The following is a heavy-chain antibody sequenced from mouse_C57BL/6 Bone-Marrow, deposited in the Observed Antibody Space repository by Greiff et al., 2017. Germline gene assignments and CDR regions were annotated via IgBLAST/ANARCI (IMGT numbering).Heavy chain of an antibody. CDR2: IYPRSGNT. J-gene: IGHJ3*01. CDR1: GYTFTSYG. V-gene: IGHV1-81*01. D-gene: IGHD1-1*01. Sequence: QVPLQQSGAELARPGASVKLSCKASGYTFTSYGISWVKPRTGQGLEWIGEIYPRSGNTYYNEKLKGKATLTADKSSSTAFRVLRILTSEDSAVYCCARPHYGSGFADWGQGTLVTVSA. CDR3: ARPHYGSGFAD.